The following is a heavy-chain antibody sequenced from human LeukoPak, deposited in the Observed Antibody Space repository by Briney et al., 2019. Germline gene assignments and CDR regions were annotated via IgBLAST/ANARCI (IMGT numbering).Heavy chain of an antibody. CDR3: AREDGYCSGGNCYSYFDS. CDR2: IKKTGSET. V-gene: IGHV3-7*01. CDR1: GFTFSHFW. Sequence: GGSLRPSCAASGFTFSHFWMSWVRQAPGKGLEWVAYIKKTGSETYYVDSVKGRFTITRDNTRNSLFLQMYSLRAEDTAVYFCAREDGYCSGGNCYSYFDSWGQGTLVTVSS. J-gene: IGHJ4*02. D-gene: IGHD2-15*01.